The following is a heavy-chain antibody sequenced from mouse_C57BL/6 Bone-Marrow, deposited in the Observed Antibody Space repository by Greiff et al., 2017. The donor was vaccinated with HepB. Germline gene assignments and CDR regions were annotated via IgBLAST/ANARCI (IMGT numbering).Heavy chain of an antibody. Sequence: QVQLKQPGAELVRPGSSVKLSCKASGYTFTSYWMDWVKQRPGQGLEWIGNIYPSDSETHYNQKFKDKATLTVDKSSSPAYMQLSSLTSEDSAVYYCARSYYYGSSYGYFDVWGTGTTVTVSS. CDR3: ARSYYYGSSYGYFDV. V-gene: IGHV1-61*01. CDR2: IYPSDSET. J-gene: IGHJ1*03. D-gene: IGHD1-1*01. CDR1: GYTFTSYW.